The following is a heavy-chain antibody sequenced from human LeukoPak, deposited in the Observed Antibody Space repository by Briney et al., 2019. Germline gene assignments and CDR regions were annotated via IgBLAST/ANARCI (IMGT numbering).Heavy chain of an antibody. V-gene: IGHV3-11*06. D-gene: IGHD2-2*01. J-gene: IGHJ5*02. CDR2: IRSSSSNT. CDR1: GFTLSDYF. Sequence: GGSLRLSCAASGFTLSDYFMTWIRQAPGKGLEWVSNIRSSSSNTNYEDSVKGRFTISRDNTKSSLFLQMNSLRAEDTAVYYCGRGIHKTHCTRASCYVNWFDPWGQGTLVTVSS. CDR3: GRGIHKTHCTRASCYVNWFDP.